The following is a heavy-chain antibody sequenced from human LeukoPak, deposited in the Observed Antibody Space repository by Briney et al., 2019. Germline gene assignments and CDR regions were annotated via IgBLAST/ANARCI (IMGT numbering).Heavy chain of an antibody. J-gene: IGHJ5*02. Sequence: PSETLSLTCAVYGGSFSGYYLSWIRQPPGKGLEWIGEINHSGSTNYNPSLKSRVTISVDTSKNQFSLKLSSVTAADSAVYYCARGRSYSNYRIGGFDPWGQGTLVTVSS. CDR2: INHSGST. CDR1: GGSFSGYY. V-gene: IGHV4-34*01. CDR3: ARGRSYSNYRIGGFDP. D-gene: IGHD4-11*01.